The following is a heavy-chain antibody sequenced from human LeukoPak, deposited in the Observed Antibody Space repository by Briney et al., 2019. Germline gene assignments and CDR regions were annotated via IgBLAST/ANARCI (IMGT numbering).Heavy chain of an antibody. CDR2: ISSSSSYI. Sequence: GGSLRLSCAASGLTFSSYSMNWVRQAPGRGLEWVSSISSSSSYIYYAHSVKGRFTISRDNAKNSLYLQMNSLRAEDTAVYYCARDARPSSLDYWGQGTLVTVSS. CDR3: ARDARPSSLDY. CDR1: GLTFSSYS. J-gene: IGHJ4*02. V-gene: IGHV3-21*01.